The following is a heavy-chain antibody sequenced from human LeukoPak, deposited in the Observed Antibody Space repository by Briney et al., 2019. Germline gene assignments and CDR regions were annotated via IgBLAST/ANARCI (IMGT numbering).Heavy chain of an antibody. CDR3: ARDHYYDSSGYYYVGYGMDV. CDR1: GFTFTSYW. J-gene: IGHJ6*02. CDR2: INTDGSTT. D-gene: IGHD3-22*01. Sequence: GSLRLSCTASGFTFTSYWMHWVRQAPGKGLVWVSRINTDGSTTIYADSVKGRFTISRDNSKNTLYLQMNSLRAEDTAVYYCARDHYYDSSGYYYVGYGMDVWGQGTTVTVSS. V-gene: IGHV3-74*01.